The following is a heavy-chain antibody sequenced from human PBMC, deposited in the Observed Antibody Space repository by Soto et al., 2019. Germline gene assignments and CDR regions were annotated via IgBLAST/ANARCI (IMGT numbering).Heavy chain of an antibody. CDR2: ISYDGSNK. J-gene: IGHJ4*02. CDR1: GFPFTSYG. Sequence: QVQLVESGGGVVQPGRSLRLSCAASGFPFTSYGMHWLRQAPGKGLDWVALISYDGSNKYYADSVKGRFTISRDNSKHTLYLQMSSLRVEDTAVYYCAGGQYYFDYCGQGTLVSVSS. D-gene: IGHD2-15*01. V-gene: IGHV3-30*03. CDR3: AGGQYYFDY.